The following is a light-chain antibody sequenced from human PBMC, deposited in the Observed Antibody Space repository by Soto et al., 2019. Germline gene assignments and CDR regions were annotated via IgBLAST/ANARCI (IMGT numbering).Light chain of an antibody. CDR2: DTS. CDR3: QQRSNWRIT. V-gene: IGKV3-11*01. Sequence: EIVLTQSPATLSLYPGERATLSCRASQSVSSHLAWFQQKPGQAPRLLISDTSNRATGIPARFSGSGSGTDFTLTISSLEPEDFAVYYCQQRSNWRITFGQGTRLAIK. J-gene: IGKJ5*01. CDR1: QSVSSH.